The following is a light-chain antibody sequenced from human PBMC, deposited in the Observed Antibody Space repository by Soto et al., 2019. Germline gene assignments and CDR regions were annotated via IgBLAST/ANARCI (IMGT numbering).Light chain of an antibody. Sequence: EVVMTQSPATLSLSPGERATLSCRASQSVSSLLAWYQQKHGQAPRILIYRASTRDTGISGRFSGSGSGTEFTLTITSLQSEDFDVYYCQQYNEWPITFGQGTRLEIK. CDR1: QSVSSL. V-gene: IGKV3-15*01. CDR3: QQYNEWPIT. CDR2: RAS. J-gene: IGKJ5*01.